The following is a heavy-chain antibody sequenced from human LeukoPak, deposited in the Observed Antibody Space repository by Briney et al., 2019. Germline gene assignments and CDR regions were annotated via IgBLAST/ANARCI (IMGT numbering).Heavy chain of an antibody. CDR3: AREPRPTTYYYDSSGSTFDY. CDR2: INHSGST. J-gene: IGHJ4*02. D-gene: IGHD3-22*01. CDR1: GGSFSGYY. Sequence: SETLSLTCAVYGGSFSGYYWSWIRQPPGKGLEWIGEINHSGSTNYNPSLKSRVTISVDTSKNQFSLKLSSVTAADTAVYYCAREPRPTTYYYDSSGSTFDYWGQGTLVTVSS. V-gene: IGHV4-34*01.